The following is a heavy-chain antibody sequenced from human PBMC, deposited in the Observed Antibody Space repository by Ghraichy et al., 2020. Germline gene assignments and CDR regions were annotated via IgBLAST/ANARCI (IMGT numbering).Heavy chain of an antibody. Sequence: SETLSLTCTVSGGSINNYYWSWIRRPPGKGLEWIGYIYYSGSTNYNPSLKSRLTMSVDTSKNQFSLKLTSVTAADTAVYYCARDSPLGNYFDNWGQGILVTVSS. V-gene: IGHV4-59*01. CDR1: GGSINNYY. D-gene: IGHD7-27*01. J-gene: IGHJ4*02. CDR2: IYYSGST. CDR3: ARDSPLGNYFDN.